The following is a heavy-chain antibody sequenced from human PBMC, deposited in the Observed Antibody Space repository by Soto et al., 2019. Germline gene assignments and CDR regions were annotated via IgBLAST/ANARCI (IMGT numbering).Heavy chain of an antibody. CDR1: GFTFSSYA. D-gene: IGHD6-19*01. CDR3: ARGGGIAVAGTHLDY. V-gene: IGHV3-23*01. J-gene: IGHJ4*02. Sequence: EVQLLESGGGLVQPGGSLRLSCAASGFTFSSYAMSWVRQAPGKGLEWVSGIGGSGAGTNYADSVKGRFTISRDNSKNTLYLQMSSLRAEDTAVYHCARGGGIAVAGTHLDYWGQGTLVTVSS. CDR2: IGGSGAGT.